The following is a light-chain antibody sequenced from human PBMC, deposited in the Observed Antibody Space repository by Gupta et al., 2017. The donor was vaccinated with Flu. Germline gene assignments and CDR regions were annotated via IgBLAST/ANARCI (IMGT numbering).Light chain of an antibody. Sequence: QSALTQPASVSGSPGQSITISCTGTSSDVGSYNLVSWYQQHPDKAPKLMIYEGSNRPSGVSSRFSGSKSGNTASLTISGLQAEDEADYYCCSYAGGSMSVFGGGTKLTVL. CDR1: SSDVGSYNL. V-gene: IGLV2-23*01. J-gene: IGLJ2*01. CDR3: CSYAGGSMSV. CDR2: EGS.